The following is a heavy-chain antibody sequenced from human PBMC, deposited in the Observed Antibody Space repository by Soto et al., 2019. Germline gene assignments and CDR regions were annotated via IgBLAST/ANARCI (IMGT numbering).Heavy chain of an antibody. Sequence: EVQLLESGGGLVQPGGFLRLSCAASGFTFSSYAMSWVRQAPGKGLEWVSAISGSAGSTYYADSVKGRFIISRDNSKNTLYLQMKSLRAEDTAVSYCAKSDILTGYYNGGNAFDIWGQGTMVTVSS. D-gene: IGHD3-9*01. CDR1: GFTFSSYA. J-gene: IGHJ3*02. CDR3: AKSDILTGYYNGGNAFDI. CDR2: ISGSAGST. V-gene: IGHV3-23*01.